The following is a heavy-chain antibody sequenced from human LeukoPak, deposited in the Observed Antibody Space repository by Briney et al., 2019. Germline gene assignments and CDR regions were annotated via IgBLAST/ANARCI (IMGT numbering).Heavy chain of an antibody. J-gene: IGHJ4*02. CDR3: ARGTGYSSGWYYAYFDY. CDR2: TIPIFGTA. V-gene: IGHV1-69*05. CDR1: GGTFSSYA. D-gene: IGHD6-19*01. Sequence: SVKVSCKASGGTFSSYAISWVRQAPGQGLEWMGRTIPIFGTANYAQKFQGRVTITTDGSTSTAYMELSSLRSEDTAVYYCARGTGYSSGWYYAYFDYWGQGTLVTVSS.